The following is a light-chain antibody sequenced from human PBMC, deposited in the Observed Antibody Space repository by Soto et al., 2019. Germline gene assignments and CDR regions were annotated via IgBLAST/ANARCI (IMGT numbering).Light chain of an antibody. Sequence: DIQMTQSPSTLSASVGDTVTITCRASQSISTWLAWYQHKPGEAPRLLIFDASNLESGVPSRFSGSGSGTDFTLTISSLEPEDFAVYYCQQRSNWPLTFGGGTKVDIK. J-gene: IGKJ4*01. V-gene: IGKV1-5*01. CDR1: QSISTW. CDR3: QQRSNWPLT. CDR2: DAS.